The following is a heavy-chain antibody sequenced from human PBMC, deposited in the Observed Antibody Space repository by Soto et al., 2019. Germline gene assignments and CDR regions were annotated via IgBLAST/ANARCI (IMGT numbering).Heavy chain of an antibody. J-gene: IGHJ4*02. Sequence: QVQLVESGGGVVQPGRSLRLSCAASGFTFSSYAMHWVRQAPGKGLEWVAVISYDGSNKYYADSVKGRFTISRDHSKNTLFLQMNSLRAEDTAVYYCARVGRLHYFDYWGQGTLVTVSS. D-gene: IGHD4-17*01. CDR2: ISYDGSNK. CDR3: ARVGRLHYFDY. V-gene: IGHV3-30-3*01. CDR1: GFTFSSYA.